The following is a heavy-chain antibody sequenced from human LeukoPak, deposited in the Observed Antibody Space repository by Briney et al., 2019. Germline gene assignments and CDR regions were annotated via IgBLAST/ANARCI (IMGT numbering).Heavy chain of an antibody. D-gene: IGHD6-19*01. CDR1: GFTFGSYG. V-gene: IGHV3-30*18. CDR3: AKSASGSSGWPYYFDY. CDR2: ISYDGSNK. J-gene: IGHJ4*02. Sequence: GGSLRLSCAASGFTFGSYGMHWVRQAPGKGLEWVAVISYDGSNKYYADSVKGRFTISRDNSKNTLYLQMNSLRAEDTAVYYCAKSASGSSGWPYYFDYWGQGTLVTVSS.